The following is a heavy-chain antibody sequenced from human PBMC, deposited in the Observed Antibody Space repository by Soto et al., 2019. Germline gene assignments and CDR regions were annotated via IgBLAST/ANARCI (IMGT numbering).Heavy chain of an antibody. CDR1: GFTFSSYW. J-gene: IGHJ6*01. Sequence: EVQLVEAGGGLVQPGGSLRLSCAASGFTFSSYWMHWVRQAPGKGLVWVSRINSDGSSTRYADSVKGRFTISRDNATNTLYLQMNIMIAEDTAVYYCARDKVEQLGYYYCYGRDVWGQGTTVTVSS. V-gene: IGHV3-74*01. D-gene: IGHD6-6*01. CDR2: INSDGSST. CDR3: ARDKVEQLGYYYCYGRDV.